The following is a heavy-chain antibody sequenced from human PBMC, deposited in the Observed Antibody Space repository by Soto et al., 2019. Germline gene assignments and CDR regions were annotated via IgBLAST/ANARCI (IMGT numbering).Heavy chain of an antibody. CDR3: ARGQTVVVTAILGDAFDI. V-gene: IGHV4-61*03. CDR2: IYNTGST. J-gene: IGHJ3*02. Sequence: SETLSLTCTVSGGSVSSGSYYWSWVRQPPGKGLEWIGNIYNTGSTNYNPSLKSRVTISIDTSKRHFSLRLNSVTAADTAVYYCARGQTVVVTAILGDAFDIWGQGTMVTVSS. D-gene: IGHD2-21*02. CDR1: GGSVSSGSYY.